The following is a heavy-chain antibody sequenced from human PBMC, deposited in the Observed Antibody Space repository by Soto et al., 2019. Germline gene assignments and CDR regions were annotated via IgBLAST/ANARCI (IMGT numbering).Heavy chain of an antibody. CDR2: TYYRSKWYN. V-gene: IGHV6-1*01. CDR3: ARRMGVGYCSSTSCLWGMDV. D-gene: IGHD2-2*01. Sequence: PSQTLSFTCAISGDSVSSNSAAWNWIRQSPSRGLEWLGRTYYRSKWYNDYAVSVKSRITINPDTSKNQFSLQLNSVTPEDTAVYYCARRMGVGYCSSTSCLWGMDVWGQGTTVTVSS. CDR1: GDSVSSNSAA. J-gene: IGHJ6*02.